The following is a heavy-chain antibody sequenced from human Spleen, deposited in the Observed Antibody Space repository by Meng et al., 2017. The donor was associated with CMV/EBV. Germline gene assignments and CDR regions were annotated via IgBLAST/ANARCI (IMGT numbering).Heavy chain of an antibody. Sequence: GGSLRLSCAASGFTFSSYWMHWVRQAPGKGLMWVSRISNDGSSTTYADSVKGRFTISRDNAKNTLYLQMNSLRAEDTAVYYCVKYYGMDVWGQGTTVTVSS. J-gene: IGHJ6*02. CDR3: VKYYGMDV. CDR1: GFTFSSYW. V-gene: IGHV3-74*01. D-gene: IGHD2/OR15-2a*01. CDR2: ISNDGSST.